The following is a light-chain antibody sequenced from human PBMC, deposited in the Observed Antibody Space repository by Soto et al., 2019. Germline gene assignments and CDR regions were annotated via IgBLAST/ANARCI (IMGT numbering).Light chain of an antibody. V-gene: IGLV2-14*01. J-gene: IGLJ1*01. CDR2: EVT. Sequence: QSVLTQPASVSGSARQSIAIYCTGSSSDVGIYNYVSWYQQHPGKVSKLIIYEVTSRPSGASIRFSGSNSGNTASLTISGLQPENQADYYCRSYTTRSTRVFGTGTKVTVL. CDR1: SSDVGIYNY. CDR3: RSYTTRSTRV.